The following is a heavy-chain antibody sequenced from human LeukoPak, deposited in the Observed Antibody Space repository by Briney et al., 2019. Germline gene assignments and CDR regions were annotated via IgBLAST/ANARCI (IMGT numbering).Heavy chain of an antibody. D-gene: IGHD2-2*01. CDR2: IWYDGSNK. V-gene: IGHV3-33*01. J-gene: IGHJ6*02. Sequence: GGSLRLSCAASGFTFSSYGMHWVRQAPGKGLEWVAVIWYDGSNKYYADSVEGRFTISRDNSKNMLYLQMNSLSAEDTAVYYCTRDLRVPAAMAGYYYYYGMDVWGQGTTVTVSS. CDR3: TRDLRVPAAMAGYYYYYGMDV. CDR1: GFTFSSYG.